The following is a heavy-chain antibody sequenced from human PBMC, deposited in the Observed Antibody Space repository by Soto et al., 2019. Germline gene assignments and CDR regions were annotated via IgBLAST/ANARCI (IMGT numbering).Heavy chain of an antibody. CDR3: ARRQRSGDGWDYYYYYGMDV. Sequence: QVQLVQSGAEVKKPGASVKVSCKASGYTFTSYDINWVRQATGQGLEWMGWMNPNSGNTGYAQKFQGRVTMTGNTSISPAYMELSSLRSEDTAVYYCARRQRSGDGWDYYYYYGMDVWGQGTTVTVSS. D-gene: IGHD4-17*01. CDR1: GYTFTSYD. J-gene: IGHJ6*02. CDR2: MNPNSGNT. V-gene: IGHV1-8*01.